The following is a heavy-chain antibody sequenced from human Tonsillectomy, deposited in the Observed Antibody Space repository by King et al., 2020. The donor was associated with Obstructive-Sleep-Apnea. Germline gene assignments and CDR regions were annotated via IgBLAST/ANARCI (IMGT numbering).Heavy chain of an antibody. Sequence: VQLVESGGGLVQPGGSLRLSCSASGFTFSSYSMHWVRQAPGKGLEYVSAISSNGGSTYYADSVKGRFTISRDNSKNTLYLQMSSLRAEDTAVYYCVKDQYNWNGDFDYWGQGTLVTVSS. CDR2: ISSNGGST. V-gene: IGHV3-64D*09. D-gene: IGHD1-20*01. CDR3: VKDQYNWNGDFDY. J-gene: IGHJ4*02. CDR1: GFTFSSYS.